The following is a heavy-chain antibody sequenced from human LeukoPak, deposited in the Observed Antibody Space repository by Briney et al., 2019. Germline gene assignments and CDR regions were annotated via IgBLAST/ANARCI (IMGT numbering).Heavy chain of an antibody. Sequence: ASVKVSCNASGYTFTSYGISWVRQAPGQGLEWMGWISAYNGNTNYAQKLKGRVTMTTDTSTSTAYMEPRSLRSDDTAVYYCATYSSSSDYFDYWGQGTLVTVSS. CDR2: ISAYNGNT. CDR3: ATYSSSSDYFDY. D-gene: IGHD6-6*01. CDR1: GYTFTSYG. V-gene: IGHV1-18*01. J-gene: IGHJ4*02.